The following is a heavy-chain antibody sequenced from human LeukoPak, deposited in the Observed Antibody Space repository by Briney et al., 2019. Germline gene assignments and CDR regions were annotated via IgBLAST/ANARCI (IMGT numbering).Heavy chain of an antibody. CDR2: IHTSGGT. D-gene: IGHD6-6*01. Sequence: SETLSLTRTVSGGSIRTYYWSWIRQPAGKALEWIGRIHTSGGTDYNPSLESRVSMSVDTSKNQFSLKLRSVTAADTAVYYCAREGSMTARPFVSIDYWGQGTLVTVSS. CDR1: GGSIRTYY. CDR3: AREGSMTARPFVSIDY. J-gene: IGHJ4*02. V-gene: IGHV4-4*07.